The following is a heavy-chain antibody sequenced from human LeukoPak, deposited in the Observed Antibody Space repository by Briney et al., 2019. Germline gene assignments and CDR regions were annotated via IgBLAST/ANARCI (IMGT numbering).Heavy chain of an antibody. CDR3: ARVGRGVAGYGY. J-gene: IGHJ4*02. CDR2: IYSGGST. Sequence: GGSLRLSCAASGFTFSSYAMHWVRQAPGKGLEWVSVIYSGGSTYYADSVKGRFTISRDNSKNTLYLQMNSLRAEDTAVYYCARVGRGVAGYGYWGQGTLVTVSS. V-gene: IGHV3-53*01. D-gene: IGHD6-19*01. CDR1: GFTFSSYA.